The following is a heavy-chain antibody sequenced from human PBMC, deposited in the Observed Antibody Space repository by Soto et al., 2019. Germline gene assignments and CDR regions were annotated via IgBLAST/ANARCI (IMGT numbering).Heavy chain of an antibody. Sequence: QVQLQESGPGLVKPSETLSLTCTVSGGSVSSGRYYWSWIRQPPGKGLEWIGYIYYSGSTNYNPSLKRRVTISVDTSKNRFGLKLSSVTAADTAVYYCAREGYGSGTIDYWGQGTLVTVSS. V-gene: IGHV4-61*01. CDR3: AREGYGSGTIDY. CDR2: IYYSGST. J-gene: IGHJ4*02. D-gene: IGHD3-10*01. CDR1: GGSVSSGRYY.